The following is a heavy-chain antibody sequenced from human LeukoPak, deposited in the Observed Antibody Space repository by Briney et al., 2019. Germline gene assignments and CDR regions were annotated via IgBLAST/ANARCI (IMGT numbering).Heavy chain of an antibody. V-gene: IGHV3-33*01. CDR3: ARAGITIFSPDAFDI. CDR2: IWYDGSNK. Sequence: GGSLRLSCAASGFTFSSYGMHWVRQAPGKGLEWVAVIWYDGSNKCYADSVKGRFAISRDNSKNTLYLQMNSLRAEDTAVYYRARAGITIFSPDAFDIWGQGTMVTVSS. D-gene: IGHD3-9*01. J-gene: IGHJ3*02. CDR1: GFTFSSYG.